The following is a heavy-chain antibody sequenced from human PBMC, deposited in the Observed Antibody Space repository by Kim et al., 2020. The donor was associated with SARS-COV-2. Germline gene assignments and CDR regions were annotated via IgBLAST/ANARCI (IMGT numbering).Heavy chain of an antibody. CDR1: GGSFSGYY. CDR2: INQSGST. V-gene: IGHV4-34*01. J-gene: IGHJ4*02. Sequence: SETLSLTCAVYGGSFSGYYWSWIRQPPGKGLEWIGEINQSGSTNYNPSLKSRVTISVDTSKNQFSLKLSSVTAADTAVYYCARSNWELWGQGTLVTVSS. D-gene: IGHD3-10*01. CDR3: ARSNWEL.